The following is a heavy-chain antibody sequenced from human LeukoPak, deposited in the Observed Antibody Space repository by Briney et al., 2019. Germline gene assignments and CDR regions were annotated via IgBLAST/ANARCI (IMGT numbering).Heavy chain of an antibody. D-gene: IGHD2-15*01. V-gene: IGHV3-30-3*01. CDR2: ISYDGSNK. Sequence: GGSLRLSCAASGFAFSSYAMHWVRQAPGKGLEWVAVISYDGSNKYYADSVKGRFTISRDNSKNTLYLQMNSLRAEDTAVYYCARSCSGGSCYHYWGQGTLVTVSS. CDR1: GFAFSSYA. CDR3: ARSCSGGSCYHY. J-gene: IGHJ4*02.